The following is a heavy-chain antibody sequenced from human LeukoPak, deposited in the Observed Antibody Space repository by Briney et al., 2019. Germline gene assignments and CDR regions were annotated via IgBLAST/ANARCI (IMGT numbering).Heavy chain of an antibody. CDR1: GFTFSSYS. V-gene: IGHV3-21*06. CDR2: ISSSSSYI. J-gene: IGHJ4*02. D-gene: IGHD3-10*01. Sequence: GGSLRLSCAASGFTFSSYSMNWVRQAPGKGLEWVSSISSSSSYIYYADSVKGRFTISRDNGKNSLYLQMSSLRVEDRATYYCARERFHGSGAPKYDYWGQGALATVSS. CDR3: ARERFHGSGAPKYDY.